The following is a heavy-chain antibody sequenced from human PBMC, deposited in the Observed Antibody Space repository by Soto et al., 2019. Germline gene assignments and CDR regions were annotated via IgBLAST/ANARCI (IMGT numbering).Heavy chain of an antibody. D-gene: IGHD1-1*01. CDR1: GGSITTGGRY. CDR3: AQALVFTGGDGFDT. V-gene: IGHV4-31*02. Sequence: QVRLQEWGPGLVKPSQTLSLKCSVSGGSITTGGRYWSWIRQLPGKRLEWIGDIYYSGNTYYNASLKSRVTISVEAAKNQFSLKLSSVTAADTAVYYCAQALVFTGGDGFDTWGQGRLVTVSS. J-gene: IGHJ3*02. CDR2: IYYSGNT.